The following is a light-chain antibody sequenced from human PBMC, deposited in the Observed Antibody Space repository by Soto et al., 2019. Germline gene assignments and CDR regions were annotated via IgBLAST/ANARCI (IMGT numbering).Light chain of an antibody. CDR2: DAS. CDR3: QQRSNWPWT. J-gene: IGKJ1*01. Sequence: ETVLTQSPATLSLSPGERATLSCRASRSISTYLAWYQQKPGQAPRLLIYDASNRATGIPARFSGSGSGTDFTLTISSLEPEDFAVYYCQQRSNWPWTFGQGTKVDIK. CDR1: RSISTY. V-gene: IGKV3-11*01.